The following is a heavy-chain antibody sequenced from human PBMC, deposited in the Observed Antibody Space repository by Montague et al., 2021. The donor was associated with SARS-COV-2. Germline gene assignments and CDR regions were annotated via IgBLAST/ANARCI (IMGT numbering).Heavy chain of an antibody. D-gene: IGHD5-12*01. J-gene: IGHJ4*02. CDR1: GGSISSSSYY. V-gene: IGHV4-39*07. CDR2: IYFSGST. CDR3: ARGGDSGDWDY. Sequence: SETLSLTCAVSGGSISSSSYYWGWIRQPPGKGLEWIGSIYFSGSTYYNPSLKSRVTISVDTSKNQFSLKLSSVTAADTAVYYCARGGDSGDWDYWGQGTLVTVSS.